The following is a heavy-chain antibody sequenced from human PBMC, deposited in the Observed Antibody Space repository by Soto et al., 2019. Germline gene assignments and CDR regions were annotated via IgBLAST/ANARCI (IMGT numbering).Heavy chain of an antibody. V-gene: IGHV4-59*08. Sequence: SETLSLTCTVSGGSISSYYWSWIRQPPGKGLEWIGYIYYSGSTNYNPSLKSRVTISVDTFKNQFSLKLSSVTAADTAVYYRARTTRDDFWSGYSSYYYMDVWGKGTTVTVSS. CDR3: ARTTRDDFWSGYSSYYYMDV. CDR2: IYYSGST. J-gene: IGHJ6*03. CDR1: GGSISSYY. D-gene: IGHD3-3*01.